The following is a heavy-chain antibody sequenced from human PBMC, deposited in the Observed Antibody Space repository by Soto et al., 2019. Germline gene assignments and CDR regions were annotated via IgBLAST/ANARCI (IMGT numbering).Heavy chain of an antibody. CDR1: GFTFSSYG. CDR3: ARDRGIADGFDY. V-gene: IGHV3-33*01. J-gene: IGHJ4*02. D-gene: IGHD6-13*01. Sequence: GGSLRLSCAASGFTFSSYGMHWVRQAPGKGLEWVAVIWYDGSNKYYADSVKGRFTISRDNSKNTLYLQMNSLRAEDTAVYYCARDRGIADGFDYWGQGTLVTVSS. CDR2: IWYDGSNK.